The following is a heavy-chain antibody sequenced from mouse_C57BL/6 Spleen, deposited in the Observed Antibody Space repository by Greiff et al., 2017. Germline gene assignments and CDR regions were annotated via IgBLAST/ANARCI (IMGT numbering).Heavy chain of an antibody. CDR3: ASTTVVATSFAY. V-gene: IGHV1-55*01. Sequence: QVQLQQPGAELVKPGASVKMSCKASGYTFTSYWITWVKQRPGQGLEWIGDIYPGSGSTNYNEKFKSKATLTVDTSSSTAYMQLSSLTSEDSAVXYCASTTVVATSFAYWGQGTLVTVSA. CDR1: GYTFTSYW. J-gene: IGHJ3*01. D-gene: IGHD1-1*01. CDR2: IYPGSGST.